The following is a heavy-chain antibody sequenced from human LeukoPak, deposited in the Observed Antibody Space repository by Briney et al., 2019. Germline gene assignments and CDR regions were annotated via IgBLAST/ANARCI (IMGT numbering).Heavy chain of an antibody. V-gene: IGHV4-39*07. Sequence: PSETLPLTCTVSGGSISSSSYYWGWIRQPPGKGLEWIGSIYYSGSTYYNPSLKSRVTISVDTSKNQFSLKLSSVTAADTAVYYCARKRVYARYFDYWGQGTLVTVSS. CDR2: IYYSGST. CDR3: ARKRVYARYFDY. D-gene: IGHD2-8*01. CDR1: GGSISSSSYY. J-gene: IGHJ4*02.